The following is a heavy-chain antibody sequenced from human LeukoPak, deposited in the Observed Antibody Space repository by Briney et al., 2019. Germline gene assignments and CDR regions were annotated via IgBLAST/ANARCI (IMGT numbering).Heavy chain of an antibody. D-gene: IGHD6-13*01. CDR2: ISSSSSYT. J-gene: IGHJ6*02. CDR3: ATRGYSSSNYYYGMDV. CDR1: GFTFSDYY. Sequence: GGSLRLSCAASGFTFSDYYMSWIRQAPGKGLEWVSYISSSSSYTNYADSVKGRFTISRDNAKNSLYLQMNSLRAEDTAAYYCATRGYSSSNYYYGMDVWGQGTTVTVSS. V-gene: IGHV3-11*06.